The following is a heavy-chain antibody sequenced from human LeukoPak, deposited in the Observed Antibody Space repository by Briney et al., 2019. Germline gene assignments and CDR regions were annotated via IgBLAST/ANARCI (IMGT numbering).Heavy chain of an antibody. CDR2: ISSSSSTI. CDR1: GFTFSSYS. J-gene: IGHJ3*02. CDR3: ARVGGNRAFDI. V-gene: IGHV3-48*01. Sequence: GGSLRLSCAASGFTFSSYSMNWVRQAPGKGQEWVSYISSSSSTIYYADSVKGRFTISRDNAKNSLYLQMNSLRAEDTAVYYCARVGGNRAFDIWGQGTMVTVSS. D-gene: IGHD4-23*01.